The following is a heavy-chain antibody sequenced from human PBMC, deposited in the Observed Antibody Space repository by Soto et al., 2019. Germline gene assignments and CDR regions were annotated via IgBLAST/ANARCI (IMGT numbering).Heavy chain of an antibody. CDR1: GFTFSSYP. Sequence: EVQLLESGGGLVQPGGSLRLSCAASGFTFSSYPMTWVRQAPGKRLEWVSTISGNGDSTYYADSVKGRFTISRDNPKNTLYLQMNSLRAEDTAVYYCAKDRYPRGAFDIWGQGTMVTVSS. CDR3: AKDRYPRGAFDI. D-gene: IGHD1-20*01. J-gene: IGHJ3*02. CDR2: ISGNGDST. V-gene: IGHV3-23*01.